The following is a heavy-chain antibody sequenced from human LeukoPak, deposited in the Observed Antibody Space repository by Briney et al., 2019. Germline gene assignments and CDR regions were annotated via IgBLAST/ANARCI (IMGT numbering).Heavy chain of an antibody. CDR3: ASLSGDPSNYFYSGMDV. CDR2: IYYTGST. CDR1: GGSISTYY. D-gene: IGHD2/OR15-2a*01. J-gene: IGHJ6*02. Sequence: SGTLSLTCTVSGGSISTYYWSWIRQPPGKGLEWIGYIYYTGSTNYNPSLKSRVSISVDTSKNHFSLKLTSVTAADTAVYYCASLSGDPSNYFYSGMDVWGQGTTVTVSS. V-gene: IGHV4-59*01.